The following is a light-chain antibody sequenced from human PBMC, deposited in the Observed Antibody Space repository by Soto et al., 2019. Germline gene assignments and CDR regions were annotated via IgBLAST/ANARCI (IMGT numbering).Light chain of an antibody. Sequence: EIVMTQSPATLSVSPGERATLSCRASQSVSSNLAWYQQKPGQAPRLLIYGASTRATGIPARFSGSGSGTEFTLTISSLQSEDFSVYYCQQYNNLLTFGAGTKVEIK. CDR1: QSVSSN. J-gene: IGKJ4*01. V-gene: IGKV3-15*01. CDR3: QQYNNLLT. CDR2: GAS.